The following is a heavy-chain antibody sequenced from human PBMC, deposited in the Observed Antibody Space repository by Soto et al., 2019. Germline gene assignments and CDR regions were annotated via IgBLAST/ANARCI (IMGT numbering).Heavy chain of an antibody. V-gene: IGHV3-23*01. CDR3: AKDSSSWYLEDYFDY. CDR1: GFTFSSYA. D-gene: IGHD6-13*01. J-gene: IGHJ4*02. Sequence: GGSLRLSCAASGFTFSSYAMSWFRQAPGKGLEWVSAISGSGGSTYYADSVKGRFTISRDNSKNTLYLQMNSLRAEDTAVYYCAKDSSSWYLEDYFDYRGQGTVVTVSS. CDR2: ISGSGGST.